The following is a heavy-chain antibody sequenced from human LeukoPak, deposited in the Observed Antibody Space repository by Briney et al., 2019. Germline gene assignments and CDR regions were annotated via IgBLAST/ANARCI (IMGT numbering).Heavy chain of an antibody. D-gene: IGHD6-13*01. V-gene: IGHV3-23*01. CDR1: GFTFSSSA. Sequence: GGSLRLSCAASGFTFSSSAMNWVRRAPGKGLGWVSLISGSAGSTYYADSVKGRFTISRDNSKNTVYLQMNSLRADDAAVYYCAKGGSSGRRYFDLWGRGALVTVSS. CDR3: AKGGSSGRRYFDL. CDR2: ISGSAGST. J-gene: IGHJ2*01.